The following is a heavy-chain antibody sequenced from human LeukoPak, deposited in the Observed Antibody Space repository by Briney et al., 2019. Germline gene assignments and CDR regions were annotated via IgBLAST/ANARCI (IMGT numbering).Heavy chain of an antibody. J-gene: IGHJ4*02. D-gene: IGHD5-12*01. CDR1: GGSFSGYY. CDR2: INHSGST. CDR3: ARDGYDPY. Sequence: SETLSLTCAVYGGSFSGYYWSWIRQPPGKGLEWIGEINHSGSTYYNPSLKSRVTISVDTSKNQFSLKLSSVTAADTAVYYCARDGYDPYWGQGTLVTVSS. V-gene: IGHV4-34*01.